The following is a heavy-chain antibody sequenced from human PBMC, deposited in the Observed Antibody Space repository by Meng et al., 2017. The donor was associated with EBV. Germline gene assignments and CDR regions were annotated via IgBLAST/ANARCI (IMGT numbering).Heavy chain of an antibody. D-gene: IGHD4-17*01. CDR1: GGSISTPNYY. Sequence: QRRRQGSGPGRGKPSEPLSLLCTVSGGSISTPNYYGGWIRQPPGKGLEWIGTFYSVATTFYNPSLKSRLTISVDTSKNQFSLRLSSVTAADTAIYYCVRGYDYGDYVDYWGQGTLVTVSS. CDR3: VRGYDYGDYVDY. J-gene: IGHJ4*02. CDR2: FYSVATT. V-gene: IGHV4-39*07.